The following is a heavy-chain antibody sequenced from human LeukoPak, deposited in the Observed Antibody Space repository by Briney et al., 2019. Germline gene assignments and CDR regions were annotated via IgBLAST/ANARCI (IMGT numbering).Heavy chain of an antibody. J-gene: IGHJ4*02. V-gene: IGHV3-23*01. CDR2: ISGSGGST. CDR3: ARDRRYFDTGGLGGPDY. CDR1: GFTFSSYA. D-gene: IGHD2-8*02. Sequence: PGGSLRLSCAASGFTFSSYAMNWVRQAPGKGLEWVSVISGSGGSTYYADSVKGRFTISRDNAKNSLYLQMNNLRVEDTAVYYCARDRRYFDTGGLGGPDYWGQGTLITVSS.